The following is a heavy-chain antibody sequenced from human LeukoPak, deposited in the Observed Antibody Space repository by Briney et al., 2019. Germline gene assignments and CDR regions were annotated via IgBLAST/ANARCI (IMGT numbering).Heavy chain of an antibody. D-gene: IGHD3-3*01. Sequence: GGSLRLSCAASGFSFSTYSMNWVRQAPGKGLEWISYISNSGHTTYYAESVKGRFTISRGNAWNSLYLQMNSLRGEDTAAYYCARRITISGLGYYMDVWGKGTTVIVSS. CDR3: ARRITISGLGYYMDV. CDR1: GFSFSTYS. V-gene: IGHV3-48*01. CDR2: ISNSGHTT. J-gene: IGHJ6*04.